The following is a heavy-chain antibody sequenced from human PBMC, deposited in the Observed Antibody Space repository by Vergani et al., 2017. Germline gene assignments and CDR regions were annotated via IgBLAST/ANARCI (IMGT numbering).Heavy chain of an antibody. Sequence: VQMVESGGGVVQPGRSLRLHCAASGFIFSDFSMSWVRQAPGKGLEWVAFIGSSGPYINYADSVKGRFIISRDNTNNSLFLQLRSLRAEDAAVYYCARDCTSGGCPDNYGMDVWGQGATVTVSS. V-gene: IGHV3-21*02. CDR2: IGSSGPYI. CDR3: ARDCTSGGCPDNYGMDV. CDR1: GFIFSDFS. D-gene: IGHD2-8*01. J-gene: IGHJ6*02.